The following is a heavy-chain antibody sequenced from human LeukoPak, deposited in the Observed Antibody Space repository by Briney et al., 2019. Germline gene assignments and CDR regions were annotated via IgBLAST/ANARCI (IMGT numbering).Heavy chain of an antibody. CDR1: GYIFTGYY. CDR3: ASRSYDSSGYSYYYYYYGVDV. D-gene: IGHD3-22*01. CDR2: INPNSGGT. V-gene: IGHV1-2*02. Sequence: GASVKVSCKASGYIFTGYYMHWVRQAPGQGLEWMGWINPNSGGTNYAQKFQGRVTMTRDTSISTAYMELSRLRSDDTAVYYCASRSYDSSGYSYYYYYYGVDVWGQGTTVTVSS. J-gene: IGHJ6*02.